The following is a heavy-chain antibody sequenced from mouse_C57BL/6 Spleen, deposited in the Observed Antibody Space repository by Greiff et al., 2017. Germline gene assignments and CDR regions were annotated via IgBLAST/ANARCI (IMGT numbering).Heavy chain of an antibody. CDR1: GFSLTSYG. CDR3: ARHSGQRDYFDY. J-gene: IGHJ2*01. V-gene: IGHV2-6-1*01. D-gene: IGHD1-3*01. CDR2: IWSDGST. Sequence: QVQLKESGPGLVAPSQSLSITCTVSGFSLTSYGVHWVRQPPGKGLEWLVVIWSDGSTTYNSALKSRLSISKDNSKSQVFLKMNSRQTDDTAMYYCARHSGQRDYFDYWGQGTTLTVSS.